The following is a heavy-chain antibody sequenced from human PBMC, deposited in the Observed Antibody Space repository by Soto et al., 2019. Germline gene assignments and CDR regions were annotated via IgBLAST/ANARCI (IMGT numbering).Heavy chain of an antibody. CDR3: AKVVVAATRHTDFDS. CDR2: IYYDGST. V-gene: IGHV4-39*01. Sequence: SETLSLTCTVSGGSINSNNYYWAWIRQPPGKGLAWIASIYYDGSTYYNPSLKSRVTISIDTSKNQFSLRPRSVTAADTAIYYCAKVVVAATRHTDFDSWGQGTLVTVSS. J-gene: IGHJ4*02. CDR1: GGSINSNNYY. D-gene: IGHD2-15*01.